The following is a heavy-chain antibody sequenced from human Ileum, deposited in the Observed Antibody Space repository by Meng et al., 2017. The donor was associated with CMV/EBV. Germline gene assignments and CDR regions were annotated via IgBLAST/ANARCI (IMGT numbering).Heavy chain of an antibody. Sequence: QGPLQESGPGLVKPSQTLSLTCTVSGGSLGGGYYWNWIRQPAGKGLEWIGRIYTSGSTNYNPSLKSRFTISVDTSKNQFSLNLTSVTAADTAVYYCARDSAWLIDQWGQGTLVTVSS. V-gene: IGHV4-61*02. D-gene: IGHD6-19*01. J-gene: IGHJ4*02. CDR2: IYTSGST. CDR3: ARDSAWLIDQ. CDR1: GGSLGGGYY.